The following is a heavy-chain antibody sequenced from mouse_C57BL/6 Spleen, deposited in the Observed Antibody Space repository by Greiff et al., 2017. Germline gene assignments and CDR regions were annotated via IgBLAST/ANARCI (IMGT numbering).Heavy chain of an antibody. D-gene: IGHD2-5*01. CDR2: IDPSDSET. CDR1: GYTFTSYW. V-gene: IGHV1-52*01. CDR3: ARLDSNYYAMDY. Sequence: VQLQQPGAELVRPGSSVKLSCKASGYTFTSYWMHWVKQRPIQGLEWIGNIDPSDSETHYNQKFKDKATLTVDKSSSTAYMQLSSLTSEDSAVYYCARLDSNYYAMDYWGQGTSVTVSS. J-gene: IGHJ4*01.